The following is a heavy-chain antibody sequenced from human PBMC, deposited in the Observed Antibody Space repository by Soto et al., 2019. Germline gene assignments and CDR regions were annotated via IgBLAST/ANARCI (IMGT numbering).Heavy chain of an antibody. CDR1: GFKFTRYW. D-gene: IGHD4-4*01. V-gene: IGHV3-74*03. J-gene: IGHJ5*02. Sequence: EVELLESGGKLVQPGGSLRLSCAASGFKFTRYWMHWVRQSPGRGLVWVSRIDSDETVDIDQRRATYADSVKGRFTVSRDNAKNTLYLQMDNLRTEDTAIYFCVRDSRLHQFDLWGQGAPVNVSS. CDR3: VRDSRLHQFDL. CDR2: IDSDETVDIDQRRA.